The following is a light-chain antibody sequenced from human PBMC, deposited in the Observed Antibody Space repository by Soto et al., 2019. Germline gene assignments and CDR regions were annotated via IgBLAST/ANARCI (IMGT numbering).Light chain of an antibody. CDR2: GAS. V-gene: IGKV3-20*01. Sequence: EVVLTQSPGTLSLSPGERGTLSCRASQSVSGKLAWYQHKPGQAPRLLISGASSRATGIPDRFSGSWSGTDFTLTISRLEPEDFALYFCQQYGTSPITFGQGTRLEIK. CDR1: QSVSGK. CDR3: QQYGTSPIT. J-gene: IGKJ5*01.